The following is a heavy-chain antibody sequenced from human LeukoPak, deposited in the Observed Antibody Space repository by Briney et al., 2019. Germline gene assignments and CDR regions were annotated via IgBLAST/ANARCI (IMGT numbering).Heavy chain of an antibody. CDR3: ARDHYDILTGYGRYYMDV. Sequence: PGGSLRLSCAASGFTFSSYSMNWVRQAPGKGLEWVSYISSSSTIYYADSVKGRFTISRDNAKNSLYLQMNSLRAEDTAVYYCARDHYDILTGYGRYYMDVWGKGTTVTVSS. CDR2: ISSSSTI. J-gene: IGHJ6*03. CDR1: GFTFSSYS. V-gene: IGHV3-48*01. D-gene: IGHD3-9*01.